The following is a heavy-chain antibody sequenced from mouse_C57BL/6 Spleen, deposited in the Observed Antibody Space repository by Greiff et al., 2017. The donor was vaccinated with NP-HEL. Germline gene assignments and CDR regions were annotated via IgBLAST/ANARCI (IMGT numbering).Heavy chain of an antibody. V-gene: IGHV1-64*01. J-gene: IGHJ3*01. CDR1: GYTFTSYW. CDR2: IHPNSGST. D-gene: IGHD1-1*01. CDR3: AISGDYYGSSLFAY. Sequence: VQLQQPGAELVKPGASVKLSCKASGYTFTSYWMHWVKQRPGQGLEWIVMIHPNSGSTNYNEKFKSQVTLTVDNSYSTAYMQLSSLTSEDTGVDYWAISGDYYGSSLFAYWGQGTLVTVSA.